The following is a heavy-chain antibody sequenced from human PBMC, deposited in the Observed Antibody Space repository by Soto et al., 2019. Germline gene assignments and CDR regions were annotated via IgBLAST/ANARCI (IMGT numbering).Heavy chain of an antibody. Sequence: PSETLSLTCTVSGGSISSYYWSWIRQPPGKGLEWIGYIYYSGSTDYNPSLKSRVTISVDTSKNQFSLKLSSVTAADTAVYYCARVTPDYDIFNWFDPWGQGTLVTVSS. D-gene: IGHD3-9*01. CDR2: IYYSGST. J-gene: IGHJ5*02. CDR1: GGSISSYY. CDR3: ARVTPDYDIFNWFDP. V-gene: IGHV4-59*01.